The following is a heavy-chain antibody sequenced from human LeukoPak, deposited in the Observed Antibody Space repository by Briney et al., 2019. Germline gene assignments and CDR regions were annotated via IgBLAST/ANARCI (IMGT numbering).Heavy chain of an antibody. CDR3: ARFQWQYYFDY. CDR2: IYHSGST. V-gene: IGHV4-30-2*01. Sequence: SETLSLTCTVSGGSISSGGYYWSWIRQPPGKGLEWIGYIYHSGSTYYNPSLKSRVTISVDRSKNQFSLKLSSVTAADTAVYYCARFQWQYYFDYWGQGTLVTVSS. CDR1: GGSISSGGYY. J-gene: IGHJ4*02. D-gene: IGHD6-19*01.